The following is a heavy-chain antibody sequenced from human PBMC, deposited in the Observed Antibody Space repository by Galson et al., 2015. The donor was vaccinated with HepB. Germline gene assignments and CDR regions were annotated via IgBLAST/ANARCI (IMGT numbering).Heavy chain of an antibody. CDR3: ATYYDRSGYPPGGIDF. J-gene: IGHJ4*02. Sequence: SLRLSCADSGFTVSSNYMSWVRQAPGKGLEWVSTMNSGGGTYYADSVKGRFAISRDNSKNTLYLQMNSLRADDTAVYYCATYYDRSGYPPGGIDFWGQGTLVTVSS. CDR1: GFTVSSNY. CDR2: MNSGGGT. V-gene: IGHV3-66*01. D-gene: IGHD3-22*01.